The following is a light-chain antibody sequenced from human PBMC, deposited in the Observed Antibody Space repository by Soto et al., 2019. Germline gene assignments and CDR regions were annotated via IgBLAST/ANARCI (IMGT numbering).Light chain of an antibody. V-gene: IGKV3-15*01. CDR3: QQYNNWPQT. Sequence: EIVMTLSPATLSVSPGERATLSCRASQSVSSNLAWYQQKPGQAPRLLIYGASTRATGIPARFSGSGSGTEFTLTISSLQSEDFAVYYCQQYNNWPQTFGQGTKVEI. CDR2: GAS. CDR1: QSVSSN. J-gene: IGKJ1*01.